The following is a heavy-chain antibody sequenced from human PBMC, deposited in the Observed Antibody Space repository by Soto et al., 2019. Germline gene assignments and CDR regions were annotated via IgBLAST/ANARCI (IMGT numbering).Heavy chain of an antibody. CDR2: IYYSGSS. V-gene: IGHV4-39*01. CDR1: GGSISSSSYY. Sequence: SETLSLTCTVSGGSISSSSYYWGWIRQPPGKGLEWIGSIYYSGSSHNNPSLKSRVTISVDTSKNQFSLKLRSVTAADTAVYYCARHPDAWFDPWGQGTLVTVPQ. CDR3: ARHPDAWFDP. J-gene: IGHJ5*02.